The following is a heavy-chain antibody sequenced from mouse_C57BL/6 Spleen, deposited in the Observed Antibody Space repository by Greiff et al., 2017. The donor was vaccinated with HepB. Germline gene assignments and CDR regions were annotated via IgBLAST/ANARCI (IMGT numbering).Heavy chain of an antibody. CDR1: GYAFSSYW. D-gene: IGHD1-1*01. V-gene: IGHV1-80*01. CDR2: IYPGDGDT. Sequence: VQLQESGAELVKPGASVKISCKASGYAFSSYWMNWVKQRPGKGLGWIGQIYPGDGDTNYNGKFKGKATLTADKSSSTAYMQLSSLTSEDSAVYFCAGSSKTWFAYWGQGTLVTVSA. CDR3: AGSSKTWFAY. J-gene: IGHJ3*01.